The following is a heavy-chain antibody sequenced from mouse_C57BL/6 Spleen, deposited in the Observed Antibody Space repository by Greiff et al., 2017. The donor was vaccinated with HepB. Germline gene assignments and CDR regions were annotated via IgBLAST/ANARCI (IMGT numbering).Heavy chain of an antibody. CDR1: GYAFTNYL. D-gene: IGHD1-1*01. CDR2: INPGSGGT. V-gene: IGHV1-54*01. Sequence: QVQLQQSGAELVRPGTSVKVSCKASGYAFTNYLIEWVKQRPGQGLEWIGVINPGSGGTNYNEKFKGKATLTADKSSSTAYMQLSSLTSEDSAVYFCARSSSYYGSSYWFAYWGQGTLVTVSA. CDR3: ARSSSYYGSSYWFAY. J-gene: IGHJ3*01.